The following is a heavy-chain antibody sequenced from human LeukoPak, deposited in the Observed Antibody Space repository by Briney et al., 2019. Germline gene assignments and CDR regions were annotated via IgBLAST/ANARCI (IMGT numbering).Heavy chain of an antibody. Sequence: GGSLRLSCAASGFTFSNAWMNWVRRAPGKGLEWVGRIKSKTDGGTTDYAAPVKGRFTISRDDSKNTLYLQMNSLKTEDTAVYYCTTDVFEYDSSGYYSYDYWGQGTLVTVSS. V-gene: IGHV3-15*07. CDR1: GFTFSNAW. D-gene: IGHD3-22*01. CDR2: IKSKTDGGTT. J-gene: IGHJ4*02. CDR3: TTDVFEYDSSGYYSYDY.